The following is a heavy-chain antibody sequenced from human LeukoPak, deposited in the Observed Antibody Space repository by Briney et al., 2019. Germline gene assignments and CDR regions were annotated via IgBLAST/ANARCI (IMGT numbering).Heavy chain of an antibody. D-gene: IGHD5-12*01. Sequence: GGSLRLSCAASGFTFSSYDMHWVRQAPGKGLEWVSGISGSGGTTFYADSVKGRFTISRDNSRNTLYLQMNSLRAGDTAIYFCAKDRGYDFSYGLDVWGQGTTVTVSS. CDR1: GFTFSSYD. V-gene: IGHV3-23*01. J-gene: IGHJ6*02. CDR3: AKDRGYDFSYGLDV. CDR2: ISGSGGTT.